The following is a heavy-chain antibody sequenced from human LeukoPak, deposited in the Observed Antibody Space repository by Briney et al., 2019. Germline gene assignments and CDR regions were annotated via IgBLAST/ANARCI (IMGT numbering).Heavy chain of an antibody. J-gene: IGHJ5*02. D-gene: IGHD2-21*01. Sequence: GGSLRLSCAGSGFTFSNYGMHWVRQAPGKGLEWVAVISNDGSNIQYADSAKGRFTISRDNSKNTVYLQMNSLRSEDTAVYYCAKDPYRVIVATGNYLDPWGQGTLVTVSS. CDR2: ISNDGSNI. V-gene: IGHV3-30*18. CDR3: AKDPYRVIVATGNYLDP. CDR1: GFTFSNYG.